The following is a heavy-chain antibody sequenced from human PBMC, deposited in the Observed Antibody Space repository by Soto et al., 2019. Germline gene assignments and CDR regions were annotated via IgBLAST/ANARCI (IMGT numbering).Heavy chain of an antibody. D-gene: IGHD2-21*02. CDR1: GGTVASSHW. CDR2: VYHTGCT. V-gene: IGHV4-4*02. J-gene: IGHJ5*02. Sequence: PSDTLSLTSGDSGGTVASSHWWSLVRHSPSRGLEWIGNVYHTGCTNFNPTLQSRVPFSVVKSNNQFSLRLSSLTAADTAVYLCARGRVTAGGDNFFDPWGPGTLVTVAS. CDR3: ARGRVTAGGDNFFDP.